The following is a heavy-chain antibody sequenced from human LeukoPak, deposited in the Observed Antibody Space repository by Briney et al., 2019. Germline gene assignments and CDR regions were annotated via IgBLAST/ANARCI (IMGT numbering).Heavy chain of an antibody. CDR1: GFTFDSYA. D-gene: IGHD6-19*01. CDR2: TSYDGSIN. Sequence: GGSLRLSCAASGFTFDSYAMHWARQAPGKGLEWVAVTSYDGSINYYADSVRGRLTISRDNSENTVYLEINNLRTEDTAVYYCARDRRAVAVYFDYWGQGTLVTVSS. V-gene: IGHV3-30*04. CDR3: ARDRRAVAVYFDY. J-gene: IGHJ4*02.